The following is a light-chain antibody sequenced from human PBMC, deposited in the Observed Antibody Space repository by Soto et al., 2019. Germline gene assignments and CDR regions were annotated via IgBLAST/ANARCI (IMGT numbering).Light chain of an antibody. J-gene: IGKJ2*02. V-gene: IGKV1-9*01. CDR1: QGIASF. Sequence: DIQLTQSPSFLSASVGDRVTITCRASQGIASFLAWYQQKPGEAPKLLIYAASTLQTGVPSRFSGSRSGPVYTLTISSLQPDDFATYYCQQLNSYPRTFGQGTKLEIK. CDR3: QQLNSYPRT. CDR2: AAS.